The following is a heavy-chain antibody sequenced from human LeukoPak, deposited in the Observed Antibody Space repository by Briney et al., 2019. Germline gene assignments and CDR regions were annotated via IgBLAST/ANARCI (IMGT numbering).Heavy chain of an antibody. J-gene: IGHJ4*02. Sequence: GGSLRLSCAAPGFIFHEYAIHGVRQAPGKGLEWVSLISRDGGSTFYADSVKGRFTIYRDNSKNSLYLQINSLRSDDTALYSCAGESESSGWYDYWGQGTLVTVSS. CDR2: ISRDGGST. D-gene: IGHD6-19*01. V-gene: IGHV3-43*02. CDR3: AGESESSGWYDY. CDR1: GFIFHEYA.